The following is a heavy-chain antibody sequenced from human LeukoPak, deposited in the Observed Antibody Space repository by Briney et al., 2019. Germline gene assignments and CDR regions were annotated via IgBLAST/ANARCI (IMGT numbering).Heavy chain of an antibody. CDR1: GGSISSSSYY. D-gene: IGHD2-2*01. V-gene: IGHV4-39*07. CDR3: ARDVPRYCSSTSCRL. J-gene: IGHJ4*02. Sequence: SETLSLTCTVSGGSISSSSYYWGWIRQPPGKGLEWIGSIYYSGSTYYNPSLKSRVTISVDTSKNQFSLKLSSVTAADTAVYYCARDVPRYCSSTSCRLWGQGTLVTVSS. CDR2: IYYSGST.